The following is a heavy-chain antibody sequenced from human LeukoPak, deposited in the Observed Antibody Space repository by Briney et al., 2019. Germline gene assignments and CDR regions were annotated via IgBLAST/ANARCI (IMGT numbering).Heavy chain of an antibody. CDR3: AKEGDYYGSGSYRPSFDY. J-gene: IGHJ4*02. D-gene: IGHD3-10*01. CDR1: GYTFTSYG. CDR2: ISAYNGNT. Sequence: ASVKVSCKASGYTFTSYGISWVRQAPGQGLEWMGWISAYNGNTNYAQKLQGRVTMTTDTSTSTAYMELRSLRSDDTAVYHCAKEGDYYGSGSYRPSFDYWGQGTLVTVSS. V-gene: IGHV1-18*01.